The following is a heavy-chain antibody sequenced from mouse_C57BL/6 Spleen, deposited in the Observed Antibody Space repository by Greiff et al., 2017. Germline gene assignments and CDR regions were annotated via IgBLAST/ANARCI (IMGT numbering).Heavy chain of an antibody. V-gene: IGHV1-50*01. D-gene: IGHD1-1*01. CDR1: GYTFTSYW. CDR2: IDPSDSYT. Sequence: QVQLKQPGAELVKPGASVKLSCKASGYTFTSYWMQWVKQRPGQGLEWIGEIDPSDSYTNYNQKFKGKATLTVDTSSSTAYMQLSSLTSEDSAVYYCARNCGSPYLYFDVWGTGTTVTVSS. CDR3: ARNCGSPYLYFDV. J-gene: IGHJ1*03.